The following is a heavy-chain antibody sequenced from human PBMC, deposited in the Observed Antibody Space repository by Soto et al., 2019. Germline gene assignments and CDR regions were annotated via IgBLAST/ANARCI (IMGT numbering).Heavy chain of an antibody. J-gene: IGHJ6*03. CDR2: INPSGGST. V-gene: IGHV1-46*03. D-gene: IGHD5-12*01. CDR3: ARDAVRGYSGYPVRYYYMDV. Sequence: ASVKVSCKASGYTFTSYYMHWVRQAPGQGLEWMGIINPSGGSTSYAQKFQGRVTMTRDTSTSTVYMELSSLRSEDTAVYYCARDAVRGYSGYPVRYYYMDVWGKGTT. CDR1: GYTFTSYY.